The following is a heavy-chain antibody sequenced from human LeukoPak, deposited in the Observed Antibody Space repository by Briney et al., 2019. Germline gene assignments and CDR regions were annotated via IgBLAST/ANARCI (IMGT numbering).Heavy chain of an antibody. CDR2: IYYSGST. Sequence: SESLSLTCTVSGGSISSGGYYWSWIRQHPGKGLEWIGYIYYSGSTYYNPSLKSRVTISVDTSKNQFSLKLSSVTAADTAVYYCARERVGLVVTAIRYFDLWGRGTLVTVSS. CDR1: GGSISSGGYY. CDR3: ARERVGLVVTAIRYFDL. J-gene: IGHJ2*01. D-gene: IGHD2-21*02. V-gene: IGHV4-31*03.